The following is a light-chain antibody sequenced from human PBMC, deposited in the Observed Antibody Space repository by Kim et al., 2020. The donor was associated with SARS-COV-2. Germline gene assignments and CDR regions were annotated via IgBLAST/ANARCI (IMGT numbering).Light chain of an antibody. J-gene: IGKJ1*01. CDR1: QSVTSSY. V-gene: IGKV3-20*01. CDR3: QQYGTSLRT. CDR2: GAS. Sequence: EIVLTQSPGTLSLSPGERATLSCRASQSVTSSYLAWYQQKPGQPPRLLIYGASNRATGIPDRFSGSGPGTDFTLTISRLESEDLAVYYCQQYGTSLRTFGQGTKVDIK.